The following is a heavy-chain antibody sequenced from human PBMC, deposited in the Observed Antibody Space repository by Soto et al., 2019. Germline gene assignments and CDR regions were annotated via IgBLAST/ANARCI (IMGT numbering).Heavy chain of an antibody. V-gene: IGHV2-70*04. Sequence: SGPTLVNPTQTLTLTCTFSGFSLSTSGMRVSWIRQPPGKALEWLARIDWDDDKFYSTSLKTRLTISKDTSKNQVVLTMTNMDPVDTATYYCAHRKEVILWFGPRGGNNWFDPWGQGTLVTVSS. CDR1: GFSLSTSGMR. CDR3: AHRKEVILWFGPRGGNNWFDP. J-gene: IGHJ5*02. D-gene: IGHD3-10*01. CDR2: IDWDDDK.